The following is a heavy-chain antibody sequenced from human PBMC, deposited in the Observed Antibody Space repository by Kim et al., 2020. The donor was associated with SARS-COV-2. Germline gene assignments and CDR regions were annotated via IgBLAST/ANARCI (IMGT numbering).Heavy chain of an antibody. Sequence: FQGRVTITADESTSTAYMELSSLRSEDTAVYYCARDVVVVVAATTYGMDVWGQGTTVTVSS. V-gene: IGHV1-69*01. J-gene: IGHJ6*02. CDR3: ARDVVVVVAATTYGMDV. D-gene: IGHD2-15*01.